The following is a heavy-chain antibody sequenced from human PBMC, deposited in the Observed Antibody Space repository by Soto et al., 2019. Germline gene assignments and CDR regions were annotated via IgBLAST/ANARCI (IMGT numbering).Heavy chain of an antibody. Sequence: PGESLKISCKGSGYSFTSYWISWVRQMPGKGLEWMGRIDPSDSYTNYSPSFQGHVTISADKSTSTAYLQWSSLKASDTAMYYCVVVPAAMYYYYGMDVWGQGTTVTVSS. V-gene: IGHV5-10-1*01. D-gene: IGHD2-2*01. CDR2: IDPSDSYT. CDR3: VVVPAAMYYYYGMDV. J-gene: IGHJ6*02. CDR1: GYSFTSYW.